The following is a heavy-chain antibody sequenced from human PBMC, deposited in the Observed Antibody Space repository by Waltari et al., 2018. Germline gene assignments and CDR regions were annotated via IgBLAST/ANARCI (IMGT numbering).Heavy chain of an antibody. Sequence: QVQLQESGPGLVKPSETLSLTCTVSGGSISSYYWSWIRPPAGTGLAWIGRIYTSGSTNYNPSLKSRVTMSVDTSKNQFSLKLSSVTAADTAVYYCARSYSGSSPIDYWGQETLVTVSS. CDR1: GGSISSYY. V-gene: IGHV4-4*07. J-gene: IGHJ4*02. D-gene: IGHD1-26*01. CDR2: IYTSGST. CDR3: ARSYSGSSPIDY.